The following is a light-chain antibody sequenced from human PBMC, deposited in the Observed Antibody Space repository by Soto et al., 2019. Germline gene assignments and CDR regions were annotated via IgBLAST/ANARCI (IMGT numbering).Light chain of an antibody. CDR1: SSNIGNNY. V-gene: IGLV1-51*01. J-gene: IGLJ2*01. CDR3: GTWDSSLSVV. CDR2: DDN. Sequence: QSVLTQPPSVSAAPGQKVTISCSGSSSNIGNNYVFWYQQLPGTAPKLLVYDDNKRPSEIPDRFSGSKSGTSATLGITGLQTGDEAHYYCGTWDSSLSVVFGGGTQLTVL.